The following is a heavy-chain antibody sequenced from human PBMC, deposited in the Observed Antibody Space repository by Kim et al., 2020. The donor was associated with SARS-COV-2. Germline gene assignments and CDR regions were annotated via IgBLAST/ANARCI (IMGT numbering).Heavy chain of an antibody. V-gene: IGHV3-48*02. Sequence: TIYYADSVKGRFTISRDNAKNSLYLQMNSPRYEDTAVYYCRGDDSSGYFDYWGQGTLVTVSS. CDR3: RGDDSSGYFDY. D-gene: IGHD3-22*01. CDR2: TI. J-gene: IGHJ4*02.